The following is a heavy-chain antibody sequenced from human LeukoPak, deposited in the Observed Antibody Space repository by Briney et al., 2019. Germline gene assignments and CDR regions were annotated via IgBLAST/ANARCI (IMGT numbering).Heavy chain of an antibody. J-gene: IGHJ4*02. CDR3: ARGEAFCDY. CDR1: GFTFSSYA. CDR2: IRGSGGVT. V-gene: IGHV3-23*01. Sequence: GGSLRLSCAASGFTFSSYAMAWVRQAPGKGLEWVSGIRGSGGVTYYADSVKGRFTISRDNSKNTLYLQMNSLRAEDTAVYFCARGEAFCDYWGQGARVTVSS. D-gene: IGHD3-3*02.